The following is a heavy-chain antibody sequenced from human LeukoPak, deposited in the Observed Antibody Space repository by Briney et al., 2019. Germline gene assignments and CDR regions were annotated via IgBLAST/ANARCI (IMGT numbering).Heavy chain of an antibody. CDR2: MYHSGGT. D-gene: IGHD5-24*01. CDR3: ARHPVIWPQYPS. J-gene: IGHJ5*02. CDR1: GASISSSNW. V-gene: IGHV4-4*02. Sequence: SETLSLTCAVSGASISSSNWWSWVRQPPEKGLEWIGEMYHSGGTNYNPSLKSRVTISVDTSKNQFSLKLSSVTAADTAVYFCARHPVIWPQYPSWGQGTLVTISS.